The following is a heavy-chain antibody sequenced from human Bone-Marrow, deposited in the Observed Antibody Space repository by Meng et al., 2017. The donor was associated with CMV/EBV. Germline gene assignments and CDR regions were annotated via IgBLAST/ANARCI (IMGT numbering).Heavy chain of an antibody. V-gene: IGHV3-23*01. Sequence: GESLKISCAASGFTFSSYAMSWVRQAPGKGLEWVSAISGSGGSTYYADSVKGRFTISRDNSKNTLYLQMNSLRAGDTAVYYCARLSYCTNGVCWGQGTLVTVSS. CDR2: ISGSGGST. J-gene: IGHJ4*02. CDR3: ARLSYCTNGVC. CDR1: GFTFSSYA. D-gene: IGHD2-8*01.